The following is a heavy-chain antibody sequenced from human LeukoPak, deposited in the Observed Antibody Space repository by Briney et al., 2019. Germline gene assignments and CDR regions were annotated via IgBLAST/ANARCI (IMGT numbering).Heavy chain of an antibody. CDR2: VDPEDGET. D-gene: IGHD6-25*01. V-gene: IGHV1-69-2*01. J-gene: IGHJ4*02. CDR1: GHTFTDYC. Sequence: ASVKVSCKVSGHTFTDYCVHWVQKAPGKGLEWMGLVDPEDGETLYAQRFRGRVTITADTSSGTVYMQLNRLTSDDTAVYYCATGSWAAMSSVSTPLNFWGRGTLVSVSS. CDR3: ATGSWAAMSSVSTPLNF.